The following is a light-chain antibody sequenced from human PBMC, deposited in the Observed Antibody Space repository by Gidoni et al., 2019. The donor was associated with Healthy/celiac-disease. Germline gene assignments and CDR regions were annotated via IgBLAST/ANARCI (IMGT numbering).Light chain of an antibody. V-gene: IGKV1-5*01. CDR3: QQYNSQGT. CDR2: DAS. CDR1: QSISSW. J-gene: IGKJ1*01. Sequence: GDRVTITCRASQSISSWLAWYQQKPGKAPKLLIYDASSLESGVPSRFSGSGSGTEFTLTISSLQPDDFATYYCQQYNSQGTFGQXTKVAIK.